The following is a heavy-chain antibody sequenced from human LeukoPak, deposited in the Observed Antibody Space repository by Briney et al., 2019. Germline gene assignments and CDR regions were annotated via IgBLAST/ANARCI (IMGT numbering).Heavy chain of an antibody. D-gene: IGHD2-21*02. V-gene: IGHV1-2*02. J-gene: IGHJ4*02. Sequence: ASVKVSCKASGYTFTGYYMHWVRQAPGQGLEWMGWINPNSGGTNYAQKFQGRVTMTRDTSISTAYMELSSLRSEDTAVYYCARATPVPDRLRFLDYWGQGTLVTVSS. CDR2: INPNSGGT. CDR3: ARATPVPDRLRFLDY. CDR1: GYTFTGYY.